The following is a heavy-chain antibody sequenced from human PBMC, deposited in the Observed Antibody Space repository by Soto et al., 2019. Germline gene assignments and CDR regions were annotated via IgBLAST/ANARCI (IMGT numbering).Heavy chain of an antibody. CDR1: GYTFTSYG. Sequence: ASVKVSCKASGYTFTSYGISWVGQGAGQGREWMGWISAYNGNTNYAQKLQGRVTMTTDTSTSTAYMELRSLRSDDTAVYYCARDIVVVVAATGTRYYYYYYGMEVWGQGTTVSVSS. D-gene: IGHD2-15*01. J-gene: IGHJ6*02. V-gene: IGHV1-18*01. CDR3: ARDIVVVVAATGTRYYYYYYGMEV. CDR2: ISAYNGNT.